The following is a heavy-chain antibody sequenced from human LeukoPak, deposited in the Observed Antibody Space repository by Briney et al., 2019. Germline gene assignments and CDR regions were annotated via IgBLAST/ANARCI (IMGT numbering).Heavy chain of an antibody. V-gene: IGHV3-66*01. Sequence: GGSLRLSCAASGFTFRNSAMGWVRQAPGKGLEWVSVIYSGGRTYYADSVKDRFTISRDNSKNTLYLQMNSLRAEDTAVYYCARGPNGGSEAWGQGTLVTVSS. CDR1: GFTFRNSA. D-gene: IGHD2-15*01. J-gene: IGHJ5*02. CDR3: ARGPNGGSEA. CDR2: IYSGGRT.